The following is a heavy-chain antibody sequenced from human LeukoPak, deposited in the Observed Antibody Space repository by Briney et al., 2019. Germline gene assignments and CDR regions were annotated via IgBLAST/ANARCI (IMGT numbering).Heavy chain of an antibody. D-gene: IGHD7-27*01. J-gene: IGHJ5*02. V-gene: IGHV4-39*01. CDR2: IYYGGTT. CDR3: ARALGRLSWFDP. CDR1: GGSISSSGYY. Sequence: SETLSLTCTVSGGSISSSGYYWGWIRQPPGKGLEWIGTIYYGGTTYYNPSLKSRVTISVDTSKNHFSLKLNSVTAADTAVYYCARALGRLSWFDPWGQGTLVTVSS.